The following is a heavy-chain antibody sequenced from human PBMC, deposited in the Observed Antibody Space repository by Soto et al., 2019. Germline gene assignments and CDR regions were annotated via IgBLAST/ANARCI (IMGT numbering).Heavy chain of an antibody. CDR1: GFTFSNAG. Sequence: EVQLVESGGDLVKPGGSLRLSCAASGFTFSNAGVSWVRQAPGKGLEWVGHIKSKTDGGTTDYAAPVKGRFNISGDDSKNTVYLQMNSLKSEDTALYYCTTDPARYYYYYMDVWGNGTTVTVSS. CDR3: TTDPARYYYYYMDV. J-gene: IGHJ6*03. V-gene: IGHV3-15*01. D-gene: IGHD6-6*01. CDR2: IKSKTDGGTT.